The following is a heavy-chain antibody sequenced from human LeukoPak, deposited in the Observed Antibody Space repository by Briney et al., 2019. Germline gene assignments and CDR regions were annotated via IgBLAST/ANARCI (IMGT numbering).Heavy chain of an antibody. D-gene: IGHD2-2*01. V-gene: IGHV1-18*01. CDR2: ISAYNGNT. Sequence: ASVKVSCKASGYTFTSYGISWVRQAPGQGLEWMGWISAYNGNTNYAQKLQGRVTMTTDTSTSTAYMELRSLRSDDTAVYYCARSLGYCSSTSCSPHGNWFDPWGQGTLVTVSP. J-gene: IGHJ5*02. CDR3: ARSLGYCSSTSCSPHGNWFDP. CDR1: GYTFTSYG.